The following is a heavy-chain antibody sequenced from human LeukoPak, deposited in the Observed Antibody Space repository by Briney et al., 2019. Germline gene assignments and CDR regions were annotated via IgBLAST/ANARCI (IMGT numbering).Heavy chain of an antibody. D-gene: IGHD3-3*01. CDR2: IYYNGRT. V-gene: IGHV4-39*01. J-gene: IGHJ3*02. CDR1: GDSINNNNYY. CDR3: ARITDRTIFGEIMHGFDI. Sequence: TSETLSLTCTVSGDSINNNNYYWGWIRQPPGKGLEWIGNIYYNGRTYYSPSLKSRGTISVDTSNNQFSLKLSSVTAADTAVYYCARITDRTIFGEIMHGFDIWGQGTPVTVSS.